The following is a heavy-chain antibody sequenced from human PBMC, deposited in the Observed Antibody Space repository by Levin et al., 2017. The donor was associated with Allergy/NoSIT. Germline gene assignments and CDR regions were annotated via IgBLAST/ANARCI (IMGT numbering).Heavy chain of an antibody. J-gene: IGHJ2*01. Sequence: LRLSCAVSGGSISRGGYSWSWFRQPPGKALEWIGYIHHRGTPHYNPSLKSRVTISLDRSKNQFSLRLRSVTVADTAVFYCARGRLFFDLWGRGTLVTVSS. CDR3: ARGRLFFDL. V-gene: IGHV4-30-2*01. D-gene: IGHD6-6*01. CDR1: GGSISRGGYS. CDR2: IHHRGTP.